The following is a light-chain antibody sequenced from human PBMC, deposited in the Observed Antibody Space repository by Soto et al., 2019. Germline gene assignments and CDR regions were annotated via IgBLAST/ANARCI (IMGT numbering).Light chain of an antibody. J-gene: IGLJ1*01. CDR2: DVS. CDR3: CSYAGSYTWG. Sequence: QSALTQPDSLSGSPGQSITISCTGSSSDIGGFDLVSWYQQHPGKAPKLMIYDVSKRPSGVPDRFSGSKSGNTASLTISGLQAEDEADYYCCSYAGSYTWGFGTGTKLTVL. V-gene: IGLV2-11*01. CDR1: SSDIGGFDL.